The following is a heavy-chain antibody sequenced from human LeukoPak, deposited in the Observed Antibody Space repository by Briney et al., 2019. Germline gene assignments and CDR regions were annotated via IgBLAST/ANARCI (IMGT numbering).Heavy chain of an antibody. V-gene: IGHV3-21*01. CDR3: ARDLMRFLEWVN. D-gene: IGHD3-3*01. CDR1: GFSFSTYA. CDR2: VSSASSHV. Sequence: GGSLRLSCVASGFSFSTYAMNWVRQAPGKGPEWVSYVSSASSHVYYADSVRGRFIISRDNAKNSLYLQMNSLRAGDTAVYYCARDLMRFLEWVNWGQGTLVTVSS. J-gene: IGHJ4*02.